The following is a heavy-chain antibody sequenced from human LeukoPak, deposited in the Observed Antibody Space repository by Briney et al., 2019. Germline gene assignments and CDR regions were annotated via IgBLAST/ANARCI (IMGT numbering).Heavy chain of an antibody. CDR1: GYTFTSYA. J-gene: IGHJ4*02. V-gene: IGHV1-3*01. Sequence: ASVKVSCKASGYTFTSYAMHWVRQAPGQRLEWMGWINAGNGNTKYSQKFQGRVTITRDTSASTAYMELSSLRSEDTAVYYCARDLGELNGGFDYWGQGTLVTVSS. CDR3: ARDLGELNGGFDY. CDR2: INAGNGNT. D-gene: IGHD3-10*01.